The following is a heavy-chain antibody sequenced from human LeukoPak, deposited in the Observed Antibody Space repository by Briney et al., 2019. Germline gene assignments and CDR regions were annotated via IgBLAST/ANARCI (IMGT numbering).Heavy chain of an antibody. Sequence: ASVKVSCKASGYTFTTHYMHWVRQAPGQGLEWIGLINPSVTTTNYAQKPQGRVTMTTDTPTSTAYMELRSLRPDDTAVYDCARDRASSGWHGWFDPWGEGTLVTVSS. J-gene: IGHJ5*02. CDR1: GYTFTTHY. CDR3: ARDRASSGWHGWFDP. V-gene: IGHV1-46*01. CDR2: INPSVTTT. D-gene: IGHD6-19*01.